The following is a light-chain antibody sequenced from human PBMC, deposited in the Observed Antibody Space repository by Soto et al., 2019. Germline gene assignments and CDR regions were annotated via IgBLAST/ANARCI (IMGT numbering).Light chain of an antibody. CDR3: SSYTTTGTQV. Sequence: SALAHPASVSGAPGQSITLSCTGTTSDVGGFDYVSWYQQHPGKAPKLMIFDVSNRPSGVSDRFSGSKSGNPASLTISGLQAEDEADDYCSSYTTTGTQVFGKGTKGTV. V-gene: IGLV2-14*03. CDR1: TSDVGGFDY. CDR2: DVS. J-gene: IGLJ1*01.